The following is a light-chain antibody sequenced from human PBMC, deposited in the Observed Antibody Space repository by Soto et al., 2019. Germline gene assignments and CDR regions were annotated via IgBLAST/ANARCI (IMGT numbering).Light chain of an antibody. CDR2: DVS. CDR3: CSYAGSQTWV. V-gene: IGLV2-11*01. CDR1: SSDVGVYNY. Sequence: QSALTQPRSVSGSPGQSVTISCTGTSSDVGVYNYVSWYQQHPGKAPKLIIYDVSKRPSGVPDRFSGSRSGNTASLTISGLQAEDEADYYCCSYAGSQTWVFGGGTKVTVL. J-gene: IGLJ3*02.